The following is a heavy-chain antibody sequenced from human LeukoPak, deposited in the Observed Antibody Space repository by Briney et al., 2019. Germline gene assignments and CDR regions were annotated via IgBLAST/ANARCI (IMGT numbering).Heavy chain of an antibody. Sequence: ASVKVSCKASGNIFTSSGISWVRQAPGQGLEWMGWISAYNGNTNYAQKLQGRVTMTTDTSTSTAYMELRSLRSDDTAVYYCARLDYFSSPNAYYFDYWGQGTLVTVSS. CDR1: GNIFTSSG. CDR3: ARLDYFSSPNAYYFDY. J-gene: IGHJ4*02. CDR2: ISAYNGNT. D-gene: IGHD5-12*01. V-gene: IGHV1-18*01.